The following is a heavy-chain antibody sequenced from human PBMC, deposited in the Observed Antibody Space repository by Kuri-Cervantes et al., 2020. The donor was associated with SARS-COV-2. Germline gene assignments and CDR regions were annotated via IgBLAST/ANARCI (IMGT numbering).Heavy chain of an antibody. Sequence: GGSLRLSCAASGFSFSSYAMSWVRQAPGKGLEWVSVISGSGTSAYYADSVKGRFTISRDNSKNTLYLQMNSLRAEDTAVYFCAKDPTATTEYYYAMDVWGQGTTVTVSS. J-gene: IGHJ6*02. CDR2: ISGSGTSA. CDR3: AKDPTATTEYYYAMDV. D-gene: IGHD1-7*01. V-gene: IGHV3-23*01. CDR1: GFSFSSYA.